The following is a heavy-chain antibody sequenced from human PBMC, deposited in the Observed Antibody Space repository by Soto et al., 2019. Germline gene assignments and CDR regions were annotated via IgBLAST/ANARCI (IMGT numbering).Heavy chain of an antibody. CDR3: ARRSYYGSGSIFDY. Sequence: QLQLQESGPGLVKPSETLSLTCTVSGGSISSSGYYWGWIRQPPGKGLEWIGNIYYSGSTNYNPSLKSRVTISVDTSKNQFSLRVSSVTAADTAVYYCARRSYYGSGSIFDYWGQGNLVTVSS. CDR2: IYYSGST. V-gene: IGHV4-39*01. D-gene: IGHD3-10*01. J-gene: IGHJ4*02. CDR1: GGSISSSGYY.